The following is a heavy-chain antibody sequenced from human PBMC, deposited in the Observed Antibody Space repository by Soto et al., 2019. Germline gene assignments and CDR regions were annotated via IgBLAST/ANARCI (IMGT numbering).Heavy chain of an antibody. CDR3: ARDRVESGYPEYFQY. CDR1: GFTVSSNY. Sequence: EVQLVESGGGLIQPGGSLRLSCAASGFTVSSNYMSWVRQAPGKGLEWVSVIYIGGSTYYADSVKGRFTISRDNSKNTLYLQMNSLRAEDTAVYYCARDRVESGYPEYFQYWGQGTLVTVSS. D-gene: IGHD3-22*01. J-gene: IGHJ1*01. CDR2: IYIGGST. V-gene: IGHV3-53*01.